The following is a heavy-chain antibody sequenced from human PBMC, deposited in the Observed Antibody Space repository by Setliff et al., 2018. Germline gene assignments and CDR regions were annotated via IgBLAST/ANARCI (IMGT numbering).Heavy chain of an antibody. D-gene: IGHD3-3*01. CDR2: INDSGTT. J-gene: IGHJ4*02. CDR3: RYWSGYYNNDY. CDR1: GGSFSNYY. Sequence: LSLTCTVYGGSFSNYYWGWIRQSPGKGLEWIGEINDSGTTNYSPSLKSRVTISLDASTNQFSLKLRSVSAADTAVYYCRYWSGYYNNDYWGQGTLVTVSS. V-gene: IGHV4-34*01.